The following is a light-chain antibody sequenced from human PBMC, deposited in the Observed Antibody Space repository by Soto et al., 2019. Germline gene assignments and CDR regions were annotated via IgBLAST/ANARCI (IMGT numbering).Light chain of an antibody. CDR1: DVGAYDY. V-gene: IGLV2-11*01. CDR3: CSFAGTNTFVV. Sequence: QSALTQPRSVSGSPGQSVTISCTGSDVGAYDYVSWYQHLPGKAHKLLIYDVTERPSGVPDRFSGSKSGNTASLTILGLQAEDEAEYYCCSFAGTNTFVVFGGGTKLTVL. J-gene: IGLJ2*01. CDR2: DVT.